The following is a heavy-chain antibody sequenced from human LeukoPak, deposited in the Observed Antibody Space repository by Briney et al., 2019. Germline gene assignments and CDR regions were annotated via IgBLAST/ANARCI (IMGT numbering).Heavy chain of an antibody. V-gene: IGHV3-30*18. CDR2: ISYDGSNK. J-gene: IGHJ6*02. CDR3: AKGHSGGV. Sequence: GGSLRLSCAASGFTFSSYGMHWVRQASGKGLEWVAVISYDGSNKYYADSVKGRFTISRDNSKNTLYLQMNSLRAEDTAVYYCAKGHSGGVWGQGTTVNVSS. D-gene: IGHD2-15*01. CDR1: GFTFSSYG.